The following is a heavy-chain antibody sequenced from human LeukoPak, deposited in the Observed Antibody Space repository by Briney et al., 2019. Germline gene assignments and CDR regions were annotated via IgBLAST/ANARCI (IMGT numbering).Heavy chain of an antibody. J-gene: IGHJ6*03. CDR2: IYTSGST. CDR3: ARDMGSSTRKTYYYYMDV. D-gene: IGHD2-2*01. CDR1: GGSISSYY. V-gene: IGHV4-4*07. Sequence: SETLPLTCTVSGGSISSYYWSWIRQPAGKGLEWIGRIYTSGSTNYNPSLKSRVTMSVDTSKNQFSLKLSSVTAADTAVYYCARDMGSSTRKTYYYYMDVWGKGTTVTISS.